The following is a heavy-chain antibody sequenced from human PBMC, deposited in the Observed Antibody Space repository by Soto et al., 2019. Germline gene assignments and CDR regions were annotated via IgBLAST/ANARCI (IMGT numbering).Heavy chain of an antibody. CDR2: ISYDGSNK. Sequence: ESGGGVVQPGRSLRLSCAASGFTFSSYGMHWVRQAPGKGLERVAVISYDGSNKYYADSVKGRFTISRDNSKNTLYLQMNSLRAEDTAVYYCAKDLLGPGRAYGMDVWGQGTTVTVSS. CDR1: GFTFSSYG. J-gene: IGHJ6*02. D-gene: IGHD7-27*01. V-gene: IGHV3-30*18. CDR3: AKDLLGPGRAYGMDV.